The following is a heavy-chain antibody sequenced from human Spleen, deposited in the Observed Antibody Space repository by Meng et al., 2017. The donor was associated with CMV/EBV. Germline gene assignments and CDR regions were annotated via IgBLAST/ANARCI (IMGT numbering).Heavy chain of an antibody. D-gene: IGHD6-13*01. CDR3: AKDRAPRLGAAADG. J-gene: IGHJ4*02. CDR1: GFFFEDYA. V-gene: IGHV3-9*01. CDR2: VNWNSGII. Sequence: SLKISCAASGFFFEDYAMHWVRQAPGKGLEWVSGVNWNSGIIDYADSVKGRFTISRANAKKSLHLQMNSLRAEDTALYYCAKDRAPRLGAAADGWGQGTLVTVSS.